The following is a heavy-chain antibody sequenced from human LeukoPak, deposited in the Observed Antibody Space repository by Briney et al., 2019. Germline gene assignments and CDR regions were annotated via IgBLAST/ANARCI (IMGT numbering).Heavy chain of an antibody. J-gene: IGHJ4*02. Sequence: PGGSLRLSCAASGFTFSSYAMSWVRQAPGKGLEWVSAISGSGGSTYYADSVKGRFTISRDNSKNTLYLQMNSLRAEDTAVYYCAKDPGGYYDSSGYYSSEGYWGQGTLVTVSS. CDR1: GFTFSSYA. CDR2: ISGSGGST. CDR3: AKDPGGYYDSSGYYSSEGY. D-gene: IGHD3-22*01. V-gene: IGHV3-23*01.